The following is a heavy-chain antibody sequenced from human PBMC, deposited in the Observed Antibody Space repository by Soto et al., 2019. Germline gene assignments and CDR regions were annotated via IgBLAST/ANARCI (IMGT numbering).Heavy chain of an antibody. CDR1: GFTFSSYA. V-gene: IGHV3-30-3*01. CDR3: AQLTGYYNLGDNAFDI. J-gene: IGHJ3*02. Sequence: QVQLVESGGGVVQPGRSLRLSCAASGFTFSSYAMHWVRQAPGKGLEWVAVISYDGSNKYYADSVKGRFTISRDNSKNTLYLQMNSLRAEDTAVYYCAQLTGYYNLGDNAFDIWGQGTMVTVSS. D-gene: IGHD3-9*01. CDR2: ISYDGSNK.